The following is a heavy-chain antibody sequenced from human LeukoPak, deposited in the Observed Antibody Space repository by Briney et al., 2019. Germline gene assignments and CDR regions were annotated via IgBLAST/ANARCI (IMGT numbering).Heavy chain of an antibody. CDR3: ARARVVAVAESEFDY. V-gene: IGHV3-48*03. CDR1: GFTFSSYE. D-gene: IGHD2-15*01. CDR2: ISSSGSTI. Sequence: GGSLRLSCAASGFTFSSYEMNWVRQAPGKGLEWVSYISSSGSTIYYADSVKGRFTISRDNAKNSLYLQMNSLRAEDTAEYYCARARVVAVAESEFDYWGQGTLVTVSS. J-gene: IGHJ4*02.